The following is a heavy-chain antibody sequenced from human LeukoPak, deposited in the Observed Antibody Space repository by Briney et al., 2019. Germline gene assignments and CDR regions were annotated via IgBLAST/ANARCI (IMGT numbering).Heavy chain of an antibody. CDR2: IIPIFGTA. V-gene: IGHV1-69*01. J-gene: IGHJ4*02. CDR1: GGTFSSYA. CDR3: ATPLLSGYSNNVYYFDY. Sequence: GASVKVSCKASGGTFSSYAISWVRQAPGQGLEWIGGIIPIFGTANYAQKFQGRVTITADESTSPAYMELSSLRSGDTAVYYCATPLLSGYSNNVYYFDYWGQGTLVTVSS. D-gene: IGHD4-11*01.